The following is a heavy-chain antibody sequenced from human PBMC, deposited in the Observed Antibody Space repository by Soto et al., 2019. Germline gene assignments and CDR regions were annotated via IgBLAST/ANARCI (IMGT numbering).Heavy chain of an antibody. CDR3: AKAAWWLGLLGY. Sequence: QVQLVEAGGGVVQPGRSLRLSCAASGFTFSSYGMHWVRQAPGKGLECVAGISYDGSNKYYADSVKGRFTISRDNSKNTLYMQMNSLRAEDTAVYYCAKAAWWLGLLGYWGQGTLVTVSS. V-gene: IGHV3-30*18. J-gene: IGHJ4*02. D-gene: IGHD3-22*01. CDR1: GFTFSSYG. CDR2: ISYDGSNK.